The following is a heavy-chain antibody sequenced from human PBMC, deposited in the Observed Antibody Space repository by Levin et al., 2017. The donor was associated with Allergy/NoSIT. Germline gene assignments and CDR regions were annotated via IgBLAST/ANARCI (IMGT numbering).Heavy chain of an antibody. V-gene: IGHV3-15*01. CDR2: IKSKTDGGTT. Sequence: GESLKISCAASGFTFSNAWMSWVRQAPGKGLEWVGRIKSKTDGGTTDYAAPVKGRFTISRDDSKNTLYLQMNSLKTEDTAVYYCTTSSGYGGKYYFDYWGQGTLVTVSS. J-gene: IGHJ4*02. D-gene: IGHD5-12*01. CDR1: GFTFSNAW. CDR3: TTSSGYGGKYYFDY.